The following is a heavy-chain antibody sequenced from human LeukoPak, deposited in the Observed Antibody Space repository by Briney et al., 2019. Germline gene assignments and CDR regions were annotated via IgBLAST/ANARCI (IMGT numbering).Heavy chain of an antibody. CDR1: GGSLSSSSYY. CDR2: IYYSGST. Sequence: PSETLSLTCTVSGGSLSSSSYYWGWIRQPPGKGLEWIGSIYYSGSTYYNPSLKSRVTISVDTSKNQFSLKLSSVTAADTAVYYCARQLVARGSYYDSFDYWGQGTLVTVSS. J-gene: IGHJ4*02. V-gene: IGHV4-39*01. CDR3: ARQLVARGSYYDSFDY. D-gene: IGHD1-26*01.